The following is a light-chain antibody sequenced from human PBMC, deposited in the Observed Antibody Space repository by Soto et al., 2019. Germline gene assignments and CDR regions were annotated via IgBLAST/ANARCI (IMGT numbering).Light chain of an antibody. V-gene: IGKV1-39*01. CDR1: QAIGTY. CDR3: QQSHRSLPT. J-gene: IGKJ1*01. Sequence: DIQLTQSPSSLSFSVGDAITITCRASQAIGTYLGWFQQKPGKAPKLLIYLASTLETGVPSRFSGSGSGTYFTLTISSLQPEDFATEYCQQSHRSLPTFGQGTRVDLK. CDR2: LAS.